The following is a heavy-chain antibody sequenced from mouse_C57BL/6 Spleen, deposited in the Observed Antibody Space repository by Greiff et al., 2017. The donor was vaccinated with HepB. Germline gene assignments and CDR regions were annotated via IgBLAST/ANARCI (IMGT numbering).Heavy chain of an antibody. CDR3: VRKNWYFDV. CDR1: GYSITSGYY. Sequence: VQLQQSGPGLVKPSQSLSLTCSVTGYSITSGYYWNWIRQFPGNKLEWMGYISYDGSNNYNPSLKNRISITRDTSKNQFYLKLNSVTTEDTATYYGVRKNWYFDVWGTGTTVTVSS. J-gene: IGHJ1*03. V-gene: IGHV3-6*01. CDR2: ISYDGSN.